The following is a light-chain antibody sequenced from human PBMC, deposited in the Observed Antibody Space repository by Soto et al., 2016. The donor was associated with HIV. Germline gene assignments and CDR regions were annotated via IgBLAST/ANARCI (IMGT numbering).Light chain of an antibody. CDR3: QQFKTYPRT. CDR2: AAS. CDR1: QGISNY. J-gene: IGKJ2*02. Sequence: DIQLTQSPSFLSASVGDRVTITCRASQGISNYLVWYQQEPGKAPKLLIYAASTLQSGVPSRFSGSGSGTEFTLTISSLQPEDFATYYCQQFKTYPRTLGQGPSRDQT. V-gene: IGKV1-9*01.